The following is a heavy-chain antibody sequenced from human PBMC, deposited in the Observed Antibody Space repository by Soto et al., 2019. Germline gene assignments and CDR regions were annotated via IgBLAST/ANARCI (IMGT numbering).Heavy chain of an antibody. CDR2: INSDGSGT. CDR1: GFTFSSYW. D-gene: IGHD2-15*01. CDR3: ARDQGFCGGGGCGGAGY. Sequence: EVQLVESGGGLVQPGGSQRLSCAASGFTFSSYWMHWVRQAPGKGLVWVSRINSDGSGTSYADSVKGRFTISRDNAKNTLYLKMNSVRGGDRGVYNCARDQGFCGGGGCGGAGYWGKGPLVTVSS. V-gene: IGHV3-74*01. J-gene: IGHJ4*02.